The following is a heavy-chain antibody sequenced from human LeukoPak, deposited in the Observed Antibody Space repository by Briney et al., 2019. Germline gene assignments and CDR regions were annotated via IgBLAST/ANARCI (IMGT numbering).Heavy chain of an antibody. J-gene: IGHJ4*02. CDR1: GFTFSSYG. CDR3: AKDRYYDSSGYWALDY. Sequence: GGSLRLSCAASGFTFSSYGLHWVRQAPGKGLVGVAVIWYDGSNKYYTGSVTGRFTISRDNSKNTLYLQMNSQRAEDTAVYYCAKDRYYDSSGYWALDYWGQGTLVTVSS. D-gene: IGHD3-22*01. V-gene: IGHV3-33*06. CDR2: IWYDGSNK.